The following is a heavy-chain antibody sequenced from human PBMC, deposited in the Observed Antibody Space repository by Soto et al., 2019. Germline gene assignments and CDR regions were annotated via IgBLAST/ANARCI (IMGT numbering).Heavy chain of an antibody. V-gene: IGHV3-66*01. J-gene: IGHJ2*01. D-gene: IGHD4-17*01. CDR1: GFTVSSNY. CDR2: IYGGGRT. Sequence: EVQLVESGGGLVQPGGSLRLSCAASGFTVSSNYMSWVRQAPGKGLEWVSIIYGGGRTNYADSVKGRFTVSRDNYKNKLYLQMTSLRAEDTAMYYCCGPSTVTINWFFDLWGRGTLVTVSS. CDR3: CGPSTVTINWFFDL.